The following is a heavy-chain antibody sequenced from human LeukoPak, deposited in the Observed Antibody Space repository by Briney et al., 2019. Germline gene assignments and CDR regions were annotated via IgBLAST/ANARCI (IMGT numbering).Heavy chain of an antibody. CDR2: INPNSGVT. CDR1: GYTFTGYY. J-gene: IGHJ4*02. D-gene: IGHD4-11*01. Sequence: ASVKVSCKASGYTFTGYYMHWVRQAPGQGLEWMGWINPNSGVTNYAQKFQGRVTMTRDTSISTVYMELSRVRCDDTAVYYCERGTLGKHSSNYFAYWGQGTLVTVSS. V-gene: IGHV1-2*02. CDR3: ERGTLGKHSSNYFAY.